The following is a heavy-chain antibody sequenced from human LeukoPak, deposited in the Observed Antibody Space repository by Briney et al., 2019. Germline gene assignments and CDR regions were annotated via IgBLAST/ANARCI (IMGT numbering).Heavy chain of an antibody. V-gene: IGHV4-59*01. CDR2: IYYSGST. Sequence: SETLSLTCTVSGGSISSYYWSWIRQPPGKGLEWIGYIYYSGSTNYNPSLKSRVTISVDTSKNQFSLKLSSVTAADTAVYYCARVGDFWSGYYGEVLGCWFDPWGQGTLVTVSS. CDR3: ARVGDFWSGYYGEVLGCWFDP. D-gene: IGHD3-3*01. J-gene: IGHJ5*02. CDR1: GGSISSYY.